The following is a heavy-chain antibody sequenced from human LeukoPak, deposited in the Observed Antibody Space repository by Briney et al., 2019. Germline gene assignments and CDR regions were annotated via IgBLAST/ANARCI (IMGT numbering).Heavy chain of an antibody. CDR2: FDPEDGET. D-gene: IGHD2-15*01. CDR3: ARDRLVVVATFAFDI. J-gene: IGHJ3*02. V-gene: IGHV1-24*01. CDR1: GYTLTELS. Sequence: ASVKVSCKVSGYTLTELSMHWVRQAPGKGLEWMGGFDPEDGETIYAQKFQGRVTMTRNTSISTAYMELSSLRSEDTAVYYCARDRLVVVATFAFDIWGQGTMVTVSS.